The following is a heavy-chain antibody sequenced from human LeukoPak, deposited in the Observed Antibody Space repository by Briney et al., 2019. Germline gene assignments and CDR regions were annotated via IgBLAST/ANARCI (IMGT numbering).Heavy chain of an antibody. Sequence: GGSLRLSCAASGFTFSSYAMSWVRQAPGKGLEWVSAISGSGGSTYYADSVKGRLTISRDNSKNTLYLQMNSLRAEDTAVYYCAKLYCSGGSCSVSDAFDIWGQGTMVTVSS. CDR3: AKLYCSGGSCSVSDAFDI. CDR1: GFTFSSYA. CDR2: ISGSGGST. D-gene: IGHD2-15*01. V-gene: IGHV3-23*01. J-gene: IGHJ3*02.